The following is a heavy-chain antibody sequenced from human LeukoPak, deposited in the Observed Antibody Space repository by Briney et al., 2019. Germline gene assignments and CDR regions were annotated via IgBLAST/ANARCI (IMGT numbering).Heavy chain of an antibody. D-gene: IGHD1-26*01. V-gene: IGHV4-30-2*01. CDR2: IYHSGST. J-gene: IGHJ6*02. CDR1: GGSISSGGYS. CDR3: ARANSAYGMDV. Sequence: SETLSLTCAVSGGSISSGGYSWSWIRQPPAKGLEWIGYIYHSGSTYYNPSLKSRVTISVDRSKNQFSLKLSSVTAADTAVYYCARANSAYGMDVWGQGTTVTVSS.